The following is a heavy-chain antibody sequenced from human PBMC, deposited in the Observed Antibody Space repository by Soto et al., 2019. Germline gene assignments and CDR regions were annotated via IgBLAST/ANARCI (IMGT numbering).Heavy chain of an antibody. D-gene: IGHD2-21*02. CDR3: VRDSR. Sequence: EVQLVESGGGLVQPGGSLRLSCAASGFTFNNFWMYWVRQTPEKGLVWVSGINSDGTTTIYADSVKGRFTISRDNAKNTLYLQMNRLTVEDTAIYYCVRDSRWGQGTLVTVSS. CDR2: INSDGTTT. CDR1: GFTFNNFW. J-gene: IGHJ4*02. V-gene: IGHV3-74*01.